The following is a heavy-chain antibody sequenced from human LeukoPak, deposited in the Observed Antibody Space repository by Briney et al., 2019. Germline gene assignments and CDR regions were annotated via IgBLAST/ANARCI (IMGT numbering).Heavy chain of an antibody. CDR2: ITSGSSTI. CDR3: ARISY. J-gene: IGHJ4*02. Sequence: QPGGSLRLSCAASGFTFSSYSMNWVRQAPGKGLEWVSYITSGSSTIYYADSVKGRFTISRDNAKNSPYLQMNSLRAEDTAVYYCARISYWGQGTLVTVSS. CDR1: GFTFSSYS. V-gene: IGHV3-48*04. D-gene: IGHD2-15*01.